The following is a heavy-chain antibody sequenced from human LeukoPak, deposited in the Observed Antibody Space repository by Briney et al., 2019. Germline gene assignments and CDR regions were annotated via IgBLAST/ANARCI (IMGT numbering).Heavy chain of an antibody. V-gene: IGHV1-2*02. CDR1: GYTFIGYY. CDR2: IDPNSGGT. Sequence: ASVKVSCKASGYTFIGYYMHWVRQAPGQGLEWMGWIDPNSGGTNYAQKFQGRVTMTRDTSISTAYMELSRLRSDYTAVYYCARTFIYDNSGGDAFDIWGQGTMVTVSS. CDR3: ARTFIYDNSGGDAFDI. D-gene: IGHD3-22*01. J-gene: IGHJ3*02.